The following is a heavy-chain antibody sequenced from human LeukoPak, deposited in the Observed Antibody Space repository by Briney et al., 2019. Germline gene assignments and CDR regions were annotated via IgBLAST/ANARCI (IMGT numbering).Heavy chain of an antibody. Sequence: GGSLRLSCAASRFSFNSYWMHWVRQAPGMGLVWVSRISSDGGSTIYADSVKGRFTISRDNAKNTLYLQMNTLRAEDTAIYYCVRGRYCLDYWGQGTLVTVSS. CDR1: RFSFNSYW. V-gene: IGHV3-74*01. CDR3: VRGRYCLDY. D-gene: IGHD2-21*02. J-gene: IGHJ4*02. CDR2: ISSDGGST.